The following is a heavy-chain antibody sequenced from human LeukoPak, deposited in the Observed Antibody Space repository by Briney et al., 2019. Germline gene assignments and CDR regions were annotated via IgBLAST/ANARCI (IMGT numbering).Heavy chain of an antibody. CDR2: ISYAGTNK. CDR3: ARILDFWSGYLDY. Sequence: GGSLRLSCAASGFTFSSYAMHWVRQAPGKGLEWVAVISYAGTNKYYADSVKGRFTISRDNTKNSLYLQMNSLRAEDTAVYYCARILDFWSGYLDYWGQGTLVTVSS. CDR1: GFTFSSYA. V-gene: IGHV3-30*04. D-gene: IGHD3-3*01. J-gene: IGHJ4*02.